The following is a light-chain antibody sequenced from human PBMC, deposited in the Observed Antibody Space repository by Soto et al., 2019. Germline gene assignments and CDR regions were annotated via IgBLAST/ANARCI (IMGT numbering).Light chain of an antibody. CDR3: QQSYSTPQT. Sequence: DIQMTQSPSSLSASVEDRVIITCRASQSISSYLNWYQQKPGKAPKLLIYAASSLQSGVPSRFSGSGSGTDFTLTISSLQPEDFATYYCQQSYSTPQTFGQGTKVDI. V-gene: IGKV1-39*01. CDR1: QSISSY. J-gene: IGKJ1*01. CDR2: AAS.